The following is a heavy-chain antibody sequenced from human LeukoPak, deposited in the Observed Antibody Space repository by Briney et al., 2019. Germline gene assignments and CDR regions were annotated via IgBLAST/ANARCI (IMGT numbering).Heavy chain of an antibody. Sequence: GGSLRLSCAASGFTVSSYAMHWVCQAPGKGLEYVSAISSNGGSTYYANSVKGRFTISRDNSKNTLYLQMGSLRAEDMAVYYCARDGEQLKGPSPFNWFDPWGQGTLVTVSS. CDR3: ARDGEQLKGPSPFNWFDP. J-gene: IGHJ5*02. CDR2: ISSNGGST. CDR1: GFTVSSYA. V-gene: IGHV3-64*01. D-gene: IGHD1/OR15-1a*01.